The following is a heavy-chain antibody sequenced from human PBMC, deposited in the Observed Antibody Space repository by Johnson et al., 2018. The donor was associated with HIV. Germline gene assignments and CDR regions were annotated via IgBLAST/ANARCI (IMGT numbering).Heavy chain of an antibody. Sequence: QMLLVESGGGVVQPGKSLTLCCVGSGLSFSNFGIHWVRQAPGKGPAWVAVISFDGHLKNYAHSVKGRFTIFRDNSKNTLYLQMGSLRAEDMAVYYCARASGEWDAFDIWGQGTVVTVSS. D-gene: IGHD3-10*01. CDR1: GLSFSNFG. CDR3: ARASGEWDAFDI. J-gene: IGHJ3*02. CDR2: ISFDGHLK. V-gene: IGHV3-30*03.